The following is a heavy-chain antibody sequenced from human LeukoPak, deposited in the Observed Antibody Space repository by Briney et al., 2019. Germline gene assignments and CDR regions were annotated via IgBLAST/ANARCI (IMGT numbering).Heavy chain of an antibody. V-gene: IGHV1-8*01. J-gene: IGHJ6*03. D-gene: IGHD5-18*01. Sequence: ASVKVSCKASGYTFTSYGINWVRQATGQGLEWMGWMNPNSGNTGYAQKFQGRVTMTRNTSISTAYMELSSLRSEDTAVYYCARAGLGGYSYGYPGYMDVWGKGTTVTVSS. CDR2: MNPNSGNT. CDR3: ARAGLGGYSYGYPGYMDV. CDR1: GYTFTSYG.